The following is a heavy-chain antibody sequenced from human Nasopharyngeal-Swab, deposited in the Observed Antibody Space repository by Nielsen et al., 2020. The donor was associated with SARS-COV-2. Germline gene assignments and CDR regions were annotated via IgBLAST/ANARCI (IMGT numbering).Heavy chain of an antibody. J-gene: IGHJ5*02. CDR1: GGSISSYY. CDR2: IYTSGST. CDR3: ARDLIGGVELRFLEWLSAGGFDP. V-gene: IGHV4-4*07. D-gene: IGHD3-3*01. Sequence: SETLSLTCTVSGGSISSYYWSWIRHPAGKGLAWIGRIYTSGSTNYNPSLKSRVTMSVDTSKNQFSLKLSSVTAADTAVYYCARDLIGGVELRFLEWLSAGGFDPWGQGTLVTVSS.